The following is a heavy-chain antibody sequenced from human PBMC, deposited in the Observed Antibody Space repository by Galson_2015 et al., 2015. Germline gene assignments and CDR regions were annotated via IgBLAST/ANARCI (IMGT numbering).Heavy chain of an antibody. CDR2: VTYDGSNK. J-gene: IGHJ5*02. Sequence: SLRLSCAASGFIFSNYNIHWVRQAPGKGLEWVAAVTYDGSNKYYADSVKGRFTISRDNSKDTLYVQMNSLRDEDTAVYYCARGCSSTTCYTRFLGWFDPWGQGTLVTVSS. D-gene: IGHD2-2*02. CDR3: ARGCSSTTCYTRFLGWFDP. V-gene: IGHV3-30-3*01. CDR1: GFIFSNYN.